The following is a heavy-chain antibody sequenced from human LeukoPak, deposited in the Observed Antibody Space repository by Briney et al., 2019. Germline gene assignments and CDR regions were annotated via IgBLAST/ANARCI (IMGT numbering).Heavy chain of an antibody. Sequence: GGSLRLSCAASGFTFSSYWMSWVRQAPGKGLEWVANIKQGGSEKYYVDSVKGRFTISRDNAKNSLYLQMNSLRAEDTAVYYCARDDYYGSGSYSVLIYYYGMDVWGQGTTVTVSS. V-gene: IGHV3-7*01. CDR1: GFTFSSYW. CDR3: ARDDYYGSGSYSVLIYYYGMDV. J-gene: IGHJ6*02. D-gene: IGHD3-10*01. CDR2: IKQGGSEK.